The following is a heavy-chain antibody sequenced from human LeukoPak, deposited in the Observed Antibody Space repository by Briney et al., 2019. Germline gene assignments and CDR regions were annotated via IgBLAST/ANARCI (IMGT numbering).Heavy chain of an antibody. CDR3: ARDLYGSGPYNWFDP. D-gene: IGHD3-10*01. CDR2: IYYSGST. J-gene: IGHJ5*02. CDR1: GGSISSSSYY. Sequence: SETLSLTCTVSGGSISSSSYYWGWIRQPPGKGLEWIGSIYYSGSTYYNPSLKSRVTISVDTSKNQFSLKLSSVTAADTAVYYCARDLYGSGPYNWFDPWGQGTLVTVSS. V-gene: IGHV4-39*07.